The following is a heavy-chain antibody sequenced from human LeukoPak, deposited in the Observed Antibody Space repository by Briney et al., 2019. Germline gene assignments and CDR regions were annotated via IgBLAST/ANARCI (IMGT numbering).Heavy chain of an antibody. D-gene: IGHD3-3*01. CDR2: IIPMFGTA. J-gene: IGHJ4*02. Sequence: ASVKVSCKASGGTFSSYAISWVRQAPGQGLEWMGGIIPMFGTANNAQKFQGRVTITADESTSTAYMELSSLRSEDTGVYYCARVRQNDFWSGYYYDYWGQGTLVTVSS. V-gene: IGHV1-69*13. CDR1: GGTFSSYA. CDR3: ARVRQNDFWSGYYYDY.